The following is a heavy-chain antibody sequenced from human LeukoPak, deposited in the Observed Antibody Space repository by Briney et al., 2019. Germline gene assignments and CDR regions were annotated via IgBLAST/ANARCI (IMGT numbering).Heavy chain of an antibody. CDR3: ARAPLTRKVSI. CDR1: GFAFGSEA. J-gene: IGHJ3*02. Sequence: GGSPRLSCAVSGFAFGSEAMTWVRQAPGKGLEWVANIKQDGSDKYYEDSVKGRFTISRDNLKNSLYLQMNSLRAEDTAVYYCARAPLTRKVSIWGQGTMVTVSS. CDR2: IKQDGSDK. V-gene: IGHV3-7*01. D-gene: IGHD1-20*01.